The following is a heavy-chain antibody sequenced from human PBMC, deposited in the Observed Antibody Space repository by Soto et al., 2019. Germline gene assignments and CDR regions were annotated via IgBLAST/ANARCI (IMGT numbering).Heavy chain of an antibody. CDR3: AKDTNAYEINF. D-gene: IGHD3-9*01. J-gene: IGHJ4*02. CDR1: GFIFSGYA. CDR2: ISYDGNTQ. Sequence: QVQLVESGCCVVQPGGSLRLSCAASGFIFSGYAMHWVRQAPGKGLEGVAVISYDGNTQYYADSVKGRFTVSRDNSNNILYVEMNNLRDEDTAMYYCAKDTNAYEINFWGQGTLVTVSP. V-gene: IGHV3-30-3*01.